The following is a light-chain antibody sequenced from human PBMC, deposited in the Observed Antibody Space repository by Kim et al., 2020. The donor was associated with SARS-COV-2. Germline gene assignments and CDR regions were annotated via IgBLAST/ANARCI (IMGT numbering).Light chain of an antibody. CDR3: NSRDSSGNHWV. V-gene: IGLV3-19*01. J-gene: IGLJ3*02. CDR1: SLRSYY. Sequence: SSELTQDPAVSVALGQTVRITCQGVSLRSYYASWYQQKPGQAPVLVIYGKNNRPSGIPDRFSGSSSGNTASLTITGAHAEDEADYYCNSRDSSGNHWVFG. CDR2: GKN.